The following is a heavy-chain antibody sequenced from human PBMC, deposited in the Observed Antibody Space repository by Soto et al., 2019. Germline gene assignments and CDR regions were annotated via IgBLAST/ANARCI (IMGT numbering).Heavy chain of an antibody. Sequence: QVQLMQSGAEVKKPGSSVKVSCKASGGTFSSYAISWVRQAPGQGLEWMGGIIPIFGTANYAQKFQGRATITADKSTSTAYMELSSLRSEDTAVYYCARDPILPDPGAFDIWGQGTMVTVSS. V-gene: IGHV1-69*06. J-gene: IGHJ3*02. CDR1: GGTFSSYA. CDR3: ARDPILPDPGAFDI. CDR2: IIPIFGTA.